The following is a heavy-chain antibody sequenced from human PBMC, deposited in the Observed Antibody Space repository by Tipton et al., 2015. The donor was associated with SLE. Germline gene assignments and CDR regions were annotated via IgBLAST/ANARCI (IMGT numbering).Heavy chain of an antibody. CDR2: IYYSGST. CDR1: GGSFSGYY. Sequence: TLSLTCAVYGGSFSGYYWSWIRQPPGKGLEWIGYIYYSGSTNYNPSLKSRVTISVDTSKNQFSLKLSSVTAADTAVYYCASAGGYGGKSFDYWGQGTLVTVSS. CDR3: ASAGGYGGKSFDY. J-gene: IGHJ4*02. D-gene: IGHD4-23*01. V-gene: IGHV4-59*01.